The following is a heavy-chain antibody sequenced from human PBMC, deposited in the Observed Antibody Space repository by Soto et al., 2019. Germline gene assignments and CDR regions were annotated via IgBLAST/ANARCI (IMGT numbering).Heavy chain of an antibody. V-gene: IGHV3-23*01. CDR3: AKWPYGDYVQHNWLDP. CDR2: LRASGDTI. D-gene: IGHD4-17*01. CDR1: GFTMRNYA. Sequence: VGSIRLSNTASGFTMRNYAMHRVRKAPGQGLEWVSILRASGDTIYYADSVKVRIIISRDNSKNTLYLQMNSLRADDTAIYYCAKWPYGDYVQHNWLDPWGRGTLVTVSS. J-gene: IGHJ5*02.